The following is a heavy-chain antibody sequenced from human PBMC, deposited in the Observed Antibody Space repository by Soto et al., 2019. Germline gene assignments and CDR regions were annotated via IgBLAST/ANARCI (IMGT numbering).Heavy chain of an antibody. V-gene: IGHV3-23*01. J-gene: IGHJ4*02. CDR2: ISGSGGST. CDR3: AKASPTSYYYDSSGYYYGPYYFDY. Sequence: LRLSCAASGFTFSSYAMSWVRQAPGKGLEWVSAISGSGGSTYYADSVKGRFTISRDNSKNTLYLQMNSLRAEDTAVYYCAKASPTSYYYDSSGYYYGPYYFDYWGQGTLVTVS. D-gene: IGHD3-22*01. CDR1: GFTFSSYA.